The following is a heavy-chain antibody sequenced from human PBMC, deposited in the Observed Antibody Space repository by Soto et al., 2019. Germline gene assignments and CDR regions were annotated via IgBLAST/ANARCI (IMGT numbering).Heavy chain of an antibody. V-gene: IGHV3-11*01. CDR2: ISSSGSTI. CDR1: GFTFSDYY. D-gene: IGHD6-19*01. CDR3: ARGPYSSGWSYYFDY. J-gene: IGHJ4*02. Sequence: GGSLRLSFAAPGFTFSDYYMSWICQAQGKGLEWVSYISSSGSTIYYADSVKGRFTISRDNAKNSLYLQMNSLRAEDTAVYYCARGPYSSGWSYYFDYWGQGTLVTVSS.